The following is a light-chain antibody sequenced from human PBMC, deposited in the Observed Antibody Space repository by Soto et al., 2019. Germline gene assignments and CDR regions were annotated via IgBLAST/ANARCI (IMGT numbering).Light chain of an antibody. Sequence: DIQMTQSPSTLSASVGDRVTITCRPSQSISSWLAWYQQKPGKAPKLLVYQASCLESGVPSRFRDSGSGTEFTLAISSLQPDDFANYYCQQYNSYTLTFGRGNKVEIK. V-gene: IGKV1-5*03. CDR1: QSISSW. CDR3: QQYNSYTLT. CDR2: QAS. J-gene: IGKJ4*01.